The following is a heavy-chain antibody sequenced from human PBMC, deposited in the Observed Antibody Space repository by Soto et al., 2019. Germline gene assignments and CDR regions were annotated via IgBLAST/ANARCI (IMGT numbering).Heavy chain of an antibody. Sequence: SETLSLTCAVYGGSFSGYYWSWIRQPPGKGLEWIGEINHSGSTNYNPSLKSRVTISVDTSKNQFSLKLSSVTAADTAVYYCARGPTTSYYYDSSGYFRFPYFDYWGQGTLVTVSS. J-gene: IGHJ4*02. CDR2: INHSGST. V-gene: IGHV4-34*01. D-gene: IGHD3-22*01. CDR1: GGSFSGYY. CDR3: ARGPTTSYYYDSSGYFRFPYFDY.